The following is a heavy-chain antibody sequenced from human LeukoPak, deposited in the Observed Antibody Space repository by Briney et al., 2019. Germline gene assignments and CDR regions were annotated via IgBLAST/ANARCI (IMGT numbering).Heavy chain of an antibody. J-gene: IGHJ3*02. Sequence: SETLSLTCAVSGGSISSGGYSWSWIRQPPGKGLEWIGYIYYSGSASYNPSLKSRLTMSVDTSKNQFSLRLSSLTAADTAVYYCARWFGSFDIWGQGTMVTVSS. D-gene: IGHD3-10*01. V-gene: IGHV4-30-4*07. CDR1: GGSISSGGYS. CDR3: ARWFGSFDI. CDR2: IYYSGSA.